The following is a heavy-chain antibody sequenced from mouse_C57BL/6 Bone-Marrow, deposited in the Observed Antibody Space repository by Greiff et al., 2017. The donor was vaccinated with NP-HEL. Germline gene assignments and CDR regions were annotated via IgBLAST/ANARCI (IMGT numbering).Heavy chain of an antibody. CDR3: ARFHYGNDARFDV. D-gene: IGHD2-2*01. J-gene: IGHJ1*03. Sequence: EVKLMESGPGLAKPSPPLSLPFSFPGYSITSDYWNWIRKFPGNKLEYMGYISYSGSPSCCPSLKSRISITRDTSKNQYYLQLNSVTTEDTATYYWARFHYGNDARFDVWGTGTTVTVSS. CDR1: GYSITSDY. CDR2: ISYSGSP. V-gene: IGHV3-8*01.